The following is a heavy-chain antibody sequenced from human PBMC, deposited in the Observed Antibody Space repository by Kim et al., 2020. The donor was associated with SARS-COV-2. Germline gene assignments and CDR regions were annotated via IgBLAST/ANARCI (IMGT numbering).Heavy chain of an antibody. J-gene: IGHJ4*02. CDR3: ARWGSSSWVDY. V-gene: IGHV1-2*02. Sequence: TSDAQKFQGRVTMTRDTSISTAYMELSRLRSDDTAVYYCARWGSSSWVDYWGQGTLVTVSS. CDR2: T. D-gene: IGHD6-13*01.